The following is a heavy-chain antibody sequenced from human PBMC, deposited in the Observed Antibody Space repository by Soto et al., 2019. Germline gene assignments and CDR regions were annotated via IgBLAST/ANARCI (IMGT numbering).Heavy chain of an antibody. V-gene: IGHV1-8*01. CDR1: GYTFTSYD. CDR3: ARDTYYYDSSGYYSNWFDP. CDR2: MNPNSGST. Sequence: ASVKVSCKASGYTFTSYDINWVRQATGQGLEWMGWMNPNSGSTGYAQKFQGRVTMTRNTSISTAYMELSSLRSEDTAVYYCARDTYYYDSSGYYSNWFDPWGQGTLVTVSS. D-gene: IGHD3-22*01. J-gene: IGHJ5*02.